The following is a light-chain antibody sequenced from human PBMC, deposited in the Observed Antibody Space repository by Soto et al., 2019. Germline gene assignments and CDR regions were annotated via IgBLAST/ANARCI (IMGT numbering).Light chain of an antibody. J-gene: IGKJ1*01. Sequence: EIVLTQSPATLSLSPGERATLSCRASQTVYNYLAWYQQRPGQAPRLLIYDASKRATGIPARFSGSGSGTEFTLTISSLQSEDFAVYFCQEYNKWSGTFGQGTKVDIK. CDR1: QTVYNY. V-gene: IGKV3-11*01. CDR3: QEYNKWSGT. CDR2: DAS.